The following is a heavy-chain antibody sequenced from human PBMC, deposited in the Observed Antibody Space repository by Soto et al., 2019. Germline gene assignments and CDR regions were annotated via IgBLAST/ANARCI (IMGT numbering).Heavy chain of an antibody. J-gene: IGHJ4*02. CDR3: ARRTAIWGSYRQSQYYFDY. D-gene: IGHD3-16*02. Sequence: EVQLVQSGAEVKKPGESLKISCKGSGYSFTSYWIGWVRQMPGKGLEWMGIIYPGDSDTRYSPSFQGQVTISADKSISTAYLQWSSLKASDTAMYYCARRTAIWGSYRQSQYYFDYWGQGTLVTVSS. V-gene: IGHV5-51*03. CDR1: GYSFTSYW. CDR2: IYPGDSDT.